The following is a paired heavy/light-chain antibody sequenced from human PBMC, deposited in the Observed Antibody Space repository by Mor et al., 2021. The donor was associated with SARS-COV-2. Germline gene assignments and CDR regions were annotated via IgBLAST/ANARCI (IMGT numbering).Light chain of an antibody. J-gene: IGLJ3*02. CDR1: SSDVGSYNL. CDR3: CSYAGSSTLV. CDR2: EVS. Sequence: QSALTQPASVSGSPRQSITISCTGTSSDVGSYNLVSWYQHHPAKAPKLMIYEVSKRPSGVSNRFSGSKSGNTASLTISGLQAEDEADYYCCSYAGSSTLVFGGGTKLTVL. V-gene: IGLV2-23*02.
Heavy chain of an antibody. CDR3: AREKRGTVSWPRERRSYYFDY. D-gene: IGHD2-15*01. Sequence: QVQLQESGPGLVKPSETLSLTCTVSGGSISSYYWSWIRQPPGKGLEWIGYIYYSGGTNYSPSLKSRVTISVDTSKNQFSLKLTSVTAADTAVYYCAREKRGTVSWPRERRSYYFDYWGQGTLVTVSS. CDR2: IYYSGGT. J-gene: IGHJ4*02. V-gene: IGHV4-59*01. CDR1: GGSISSYY.